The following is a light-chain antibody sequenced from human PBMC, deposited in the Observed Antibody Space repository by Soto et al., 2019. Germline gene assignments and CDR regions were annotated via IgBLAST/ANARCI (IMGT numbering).Light chain of an antibody. CDR2: DTS. Sequence: DVQMTQSPSAMSASVGDRVTITCRASQDISRFVAWFQQKPGKAPERLIYDTSTLQVGIPSRFSGRGSGTEFTPAISGLQLEDFATYYGLQHNSYPYTFGQGTKLEIK. J-gene: IGKJ2*01. V-gene: IGKV1-17*03. CDR3: LQHNSYPYT. CDR1: QDISRF.